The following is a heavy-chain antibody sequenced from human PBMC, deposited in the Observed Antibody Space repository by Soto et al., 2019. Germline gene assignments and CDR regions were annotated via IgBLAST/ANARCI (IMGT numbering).Heavy chain of an antibody. CDR2: ISDSVSNT. CDR3: AMKPEPVCVYPAQFDP. D-gene: IGHD2-8*01. Sequence: GVRQATGRGVGWGAYISDSVSNTLYAGSVKGRFTVSRDTAKNSLYLQMSGLRDEDRAVYYCAMKPEPVCVYPAQFDPWGQGTLVTGS. J-gene: IGHJ5*02. V-gene: IGHV3-48*02.